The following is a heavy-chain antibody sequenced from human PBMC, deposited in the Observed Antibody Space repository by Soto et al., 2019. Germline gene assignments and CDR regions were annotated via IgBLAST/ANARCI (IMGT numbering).Heavy chain of an antibody. CDR3: ARDQGRRRYSSSWYLDY. CDR1: GYTFTSYG. D-gene: IGHD6-13*01. V-gene: IGHV1-18*01. J-gene: IGHJ4*02. CDR2: ISAYNGNT. Sequence: QVPLVQSGAEVKKPGASVKVSCKASGYTFTSYGISWVRQAPGQGLEWMGWISAYNGNTNYAQKLQGRVTMTTDTSTSTAYMELRSLRSDDTAVYYCARDQGRRRYSSSWYLDYWGQGTLVTVSS.